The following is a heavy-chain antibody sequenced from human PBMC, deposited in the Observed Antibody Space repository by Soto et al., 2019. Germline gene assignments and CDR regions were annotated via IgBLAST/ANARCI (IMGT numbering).Heavy chain of an antibody. CDR2: ISNSGTI. CDR3: ARDNGMAGSFDP. CDR1: GFTFSTYS. J-gene: IGHJ5*02. Sequence: HPGGSLRLSCAASGFTFSTYSMNWVRQAPGKGLEWISYISNSGTIYYADSVKGRFTISRDNAKNSLYLQVNSLRDEDTAVYYCARDNGMAGSFDPWGQGTLVTVSS. D-gene: IGHD2-8*01. V-gene: IGHV3-48*02.